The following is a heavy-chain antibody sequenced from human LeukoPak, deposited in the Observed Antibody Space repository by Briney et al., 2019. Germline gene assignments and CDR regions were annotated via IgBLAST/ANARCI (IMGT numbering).Heavy chain of an antibody. CDR3: ARDFRGLSWYFDY. D-gene: IGHD3-10*01. J-gene: IGHJ4*02. CDR2: ISSGGSTI. CDR1: GFAFSSYN. V-gene: IGHV3-48*01. Sequence: PGGSLRLSCAASGFAFSSYNMNWARQAPGRGLEWVSYISSGGSTIYCADSVKGRFTISRDNAKNSLYLQMNSLRAEDTAVYYCARDFRGLSWYFDYWGQGTLVTVSS.